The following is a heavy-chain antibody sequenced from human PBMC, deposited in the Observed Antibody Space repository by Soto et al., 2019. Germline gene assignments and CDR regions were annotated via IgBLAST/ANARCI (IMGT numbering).Heavy chain of an antibody. V-gene: IGHV3-23*01. CDR1: GFTFSSYG. J-gene: IGHJ6*02. CDR2: IIDSGGST. D-gene: IGHD1-26*01. Sequence: GGSLRLSCVASGFTFSSYGMHWVRQAPGKGLEWVSDIIDSGGSTYYADSVKGRFTISRDNSKSTLYLQMNSLRAEDTAVYYCGKGRSYYYYYGVHVWGQGTTVTV. CDR3: GKGRSYYYYYGVHV.